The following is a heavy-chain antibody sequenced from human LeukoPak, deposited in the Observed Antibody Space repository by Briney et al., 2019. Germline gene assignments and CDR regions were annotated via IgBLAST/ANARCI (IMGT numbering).Heavy chain of an antibody. CDR3: ARGYSYDFNY. J-gene: IGHJ4*02. CDR2: INPNSGDT. CDR1: GGTFSRYT. Sequence: GASVKVSCKASGGTFSRYTINWVRLAPGQGLEWVGRINPNSGDTNYAQNFQGRVTMTRDTSISTAYIDLSRLRSDDTAVYYCARGYSYDFNYWGQGTLVTVSS. V-gene: IGHV1-2*06. D-gene: IGHD5-18*01.